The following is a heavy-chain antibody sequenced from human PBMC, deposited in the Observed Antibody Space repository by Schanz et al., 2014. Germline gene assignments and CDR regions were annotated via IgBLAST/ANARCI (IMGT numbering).Heavy chain of an antibody. J-gene: IGHJ4*02. Sequence: QVQLVESGGGVVQPGRSLRLSCVASGFTFSSYDVFWVRQPPGMGLEWVSAISGGGGTTYYTDSVKGRFTISRDNSKSTLYLQMNSLRAEDTAVYYCARDHTTESYYSAGPPIDYWGQGTLLTVSS. V-gene: IGHV3-NL1*01. D-gene: IGHD1-26*01. CDR2: ISGGGGTT. CDR1: GFTFSSYD. CDR3: ARDHTTESYYSAGPPIDY.